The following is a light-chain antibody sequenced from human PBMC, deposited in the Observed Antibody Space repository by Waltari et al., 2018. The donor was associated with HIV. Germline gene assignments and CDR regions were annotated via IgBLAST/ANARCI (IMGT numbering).Light chain of an antibody. V-gene: IGKV3-20*01. CDR3: QQYGSSSYT. CDR1: QSVTSSY. Sequence: EIVLTQSPGTLSLSPGDRATLSCRASQSVTSSYLAWYQQTPGQTPRLLIYGTSNRATGIPDRFSGSGSGTDSTLTISRLDPEDFAVYYCQQYGSSSYTFGQGTKLEIK. J-gene: IGKJ2*01. CDR2: GTS.